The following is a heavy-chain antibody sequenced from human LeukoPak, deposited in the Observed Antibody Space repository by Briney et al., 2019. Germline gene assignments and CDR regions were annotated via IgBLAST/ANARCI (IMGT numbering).Heavy chain of an antibody. J-gene: IGHJ6*03. V-gene: IGHV3-23*01. CDR1: GFTFSSYA. D-gene: IGHD2-2*01. Sequence: GGSLRLSCAASGFTFSSYAMSWVRQAPGKGLEWVSAVSGSGGSTYYADSVQGRFTISRDDSKNTLYLQMNSLRAEDTAVYYCARSYCSSTSFKKGSYYYYMDVWGKGTTVTVSS. CDR3: ARSYCSSTSFKKGSYYYYMDV. CDR2: VSGSGGST.